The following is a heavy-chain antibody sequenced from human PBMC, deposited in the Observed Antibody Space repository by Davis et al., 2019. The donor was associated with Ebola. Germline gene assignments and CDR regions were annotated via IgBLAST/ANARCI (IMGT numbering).Heavy chain of an antibody. Sequence: GGSLRLSCTASGFTVSSNHMSWVRQAPGKGLEWVSVIYDQSTAYADAVRGRFIISRDKSNNTLYLEMSSLRVDDTAVYYCATTQWLREFDNWGQGTLVTVFS. CDR2: IYDQST. CDR1: GFTVSSNH. V-gene: IGHV3-53*05. CDR3: ATTQWLREFDN. D-gene: IGHD6-19*01. J-gene: IGHJ4*02.